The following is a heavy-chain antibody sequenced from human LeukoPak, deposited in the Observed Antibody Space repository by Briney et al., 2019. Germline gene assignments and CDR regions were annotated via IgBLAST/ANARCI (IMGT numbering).Heavy chain of an antibody. V-gene: IGHV4-39*01. J-gene: IGHJ6*02. CDR3: ARVRRYYYYYGMDV. CDR2: IYYSGST. CDR1: GGSISSSSHY. Sequence: SETLSLTCTVSGGSISSSSHYWGWIRQPPGKGLEWIGNIYYSGSTYYNPSLKSRIIISVDTSKNQFSLKLSSVTAADTAVYYCARVRRYYYYYGMDVWGQGTTVTVSS.